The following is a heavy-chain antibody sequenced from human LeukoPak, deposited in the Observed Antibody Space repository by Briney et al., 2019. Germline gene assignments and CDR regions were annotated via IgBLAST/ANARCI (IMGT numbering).Heavy chain of an antibody. V-gene: IGHV3-30*18. CDR3: AKLPIYCSGGSCSDY. CDR2: ISYDGSNK. Sequence: GGSLRLSCAASGFTFSSYGMHWVRQAPGKGLEWVAVISYDGSNKYYADSVKGRFTISRDNSKNTLYLQMNSLRAEDTAVYYCAKLPIYCSGGSCSDYWGQGTLVTVSS. J-gene: IGHJ4*02. D-gene: IGHD2-15*01. CDR1: GFTFSSYG.